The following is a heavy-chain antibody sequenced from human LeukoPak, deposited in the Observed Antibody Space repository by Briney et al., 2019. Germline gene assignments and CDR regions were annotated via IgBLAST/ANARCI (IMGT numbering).Heavy chain of an antibody. D-gene: IGHD3-16*01. J-gene: IGHJ4*02. CDR2: ITRDSSSM. Sequence: GGSLRLSCAASGFTFSSYSMNWVRQAPGKGLEWISYITRDSSSMNYADSVKGRLTISRDNAKNSLYLQMNSLRDEDTAVYYCVRDLLWAFDSWGQGILVTVSS. CDR3: VRDLLWAFDS. CDR1: GFTFSSYS. V-gene: IGHV3-48*02.